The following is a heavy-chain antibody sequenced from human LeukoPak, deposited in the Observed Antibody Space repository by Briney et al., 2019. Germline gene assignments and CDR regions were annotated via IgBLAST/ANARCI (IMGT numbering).Heavy chain of an antibody. CDR1: GGSISSYY. CDR3: ARNKYYYDSSGYYYYYYMDV. Sequence: SETLSLTCTVPGGSISSYYWSWIRQPPGKGLEWIGYIYYSGSTNYNPSLKSRVTISVDTSKNQFSLKLSSVTAADTAVYYCARNKYYYDSSGYYYYYYMDVWGKGTTVTVSS. CDR2: IYYSGST. V-gene: IGHV4-59*01. D-gene: IGHD3-22*01. J-gene: IGHJ6*03.